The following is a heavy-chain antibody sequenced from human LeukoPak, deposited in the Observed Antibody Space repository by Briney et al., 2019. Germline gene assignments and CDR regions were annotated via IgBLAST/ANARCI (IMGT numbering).Heavy chain of an antibody. Sequence: SETLSLTCAVYGGSFSGYYWSWIRQPPGKGLEWIGEINHSGSTNYNPSLKSRVTISVDTSKSQFSLNLSSVTAADTAVYYCARLTRRSGNYFENWCQGTLVIVSS. CDR3: ARLTRRSGNYFEN. CDR2: INHSGST. CDR1: GGSFSGYY. J-gene: IGHJ4*02. D-gene: IGHD1-1*01. V-gene: IGHV4-34*01.